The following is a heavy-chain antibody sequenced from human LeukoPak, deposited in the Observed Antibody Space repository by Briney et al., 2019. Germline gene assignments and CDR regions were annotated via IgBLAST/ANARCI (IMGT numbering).Heavy chain of an antibody. Sequence: GGSLRLSCAASGFTFSSYSMTWVRQAPGKGLEWVSSISSSSSYIYYADSVKGRFTISRDNAKNSLYLQMNSLRAEDTAVYYCARDGEGSTSFYDYWGQGTLVTVSS. CDR2: ISSSSSYI. D-gene: IGHD2-2*01. V-gene: IGHV3-21*01. CDR1: GFTFSSYS. CDR3: ARDGEGSTSFYDY. J-gene: IGHJ4*02.